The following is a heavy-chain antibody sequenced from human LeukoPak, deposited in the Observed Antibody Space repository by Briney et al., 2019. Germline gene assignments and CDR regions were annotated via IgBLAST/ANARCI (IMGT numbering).Heavy chain of an antibody. J-gene: IGHJ6*03. V-gene: IGHV3-48*03. CDR1: VFTFSSYE. CDR2: ISSSGSTI. CDR3: AKNGDRGAYCTGGTGYPYFYYYMDV. Sequence: PGGSLRLSCAASVFTFSSYEMNWVRQAPGKGLEWVSYISSSGSTIYYADSVKGRFTISRDNAKNSLYLQMNSLRAEDTAVYYCAKNGDRGAYCTGGTGYPYFYYYMDVWGKGTTVTI. D-gene: IGHD2-15*01.